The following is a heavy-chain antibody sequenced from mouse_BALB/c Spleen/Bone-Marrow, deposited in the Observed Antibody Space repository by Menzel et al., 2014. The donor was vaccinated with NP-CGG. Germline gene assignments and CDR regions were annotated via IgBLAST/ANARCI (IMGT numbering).Heavy chain of an antibody. CDR3: VIYDGCYWFAY. CDR2: IRSKSNNYGT. V-gene: IGHV10-1*02. J-gene: IGHJ3*01. CDR1: GFTFNTYA. D-gene: IGHD2-3*01. Sequence: EVQLVESGGGLVQPKGSLKLSCAASGFTFNTYAMNWVRQAPGKGLEWVARIRSKSNNYGTYYADSVRDRFTISRDDSQSMLYLQMNNLKTEDTAMYYCVIYDGCYWFAYWGQGTLVTVSA.